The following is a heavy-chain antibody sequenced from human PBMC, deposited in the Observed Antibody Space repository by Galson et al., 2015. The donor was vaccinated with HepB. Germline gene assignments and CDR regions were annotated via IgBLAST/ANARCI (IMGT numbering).Heavy chain of an antibody. D-gene: IGHD6-19*01. CDR3: ATKLRHNSGWFALDY. CDR1: GFTFSTYG. V-gene: IGHV3-33*01. Sequence: SLRLSCAASGFTFSTYGLHWVRQAPGKGLEWVSVIWYDGTNKYYADSVKGRFTISRDNSKSTLYLQMNSLRAEDTAVYYCATKLRHNSGWFALDYWGQGTQVTVST. J-gene: IGHJ4*02. CDR2: IWYDGTNK.